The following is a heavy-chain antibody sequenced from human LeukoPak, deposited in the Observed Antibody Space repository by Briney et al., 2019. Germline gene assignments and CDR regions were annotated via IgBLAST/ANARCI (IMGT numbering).Heavy chain of an antibody. V-gene: IGHV3-48*03. D-gene: IGHD3-3*01. CDR1: GFTSSNYE. CDR3: ASFWSGYYARDEGYDY. J-gene: IGHJ4*02. CDR2: ISGSGSTA. Sequence: GGSLRLSCAASGFTSSNYEMNWVRQAPGKGLEWVSYISGSGSTAYYADSVRGRFTISRDNAKNSLSLQMNSLRAEDTAVYYCASFWSGYYARDEGYDYWGRGTLVTVSS.